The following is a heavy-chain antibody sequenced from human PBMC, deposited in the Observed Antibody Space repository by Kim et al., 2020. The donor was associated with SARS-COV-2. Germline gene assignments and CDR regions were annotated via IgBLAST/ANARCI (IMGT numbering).Heavy chain of an antibody. D-gene: IGHD2-2*01. J-gene: IGHJ4*02. Sequence: YVDSVKGPFAISRDNAKNSVYLQMNSLRAEDTAVYYCARQVNAGFNYFDYWGQGTLVTVSS. V-gene: IGHV3-7*03. CDR3: ARQVNAGFNYFDY.